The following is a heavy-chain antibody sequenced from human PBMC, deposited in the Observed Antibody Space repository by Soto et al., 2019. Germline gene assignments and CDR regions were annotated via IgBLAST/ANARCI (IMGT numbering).Heavy chain of an antibody. CDR2: ITSSSSSI. CDR1: GFTFSDYY. Sequence: PGGSLRLSCAASGFTFSDYYMSWIRQAPGKGLEWVSYITSSSSSIYYADSVKGRFTISRDNAKNSLYLQMSSLRAEDTAVYYCARDKGQLVPADGYWGQGTLVTVSS. CDR3: ARDKGQLVPADGY. V-gene: IGHV3-11*01. J-gene: IGHJ4*02. D-gene: IGHD6-6*01.